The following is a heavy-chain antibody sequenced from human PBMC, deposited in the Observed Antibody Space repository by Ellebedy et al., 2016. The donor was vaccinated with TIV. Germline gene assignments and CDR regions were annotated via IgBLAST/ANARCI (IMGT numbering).Heavy chain of an antibody. CDR3: ARASYYDRPWNWFDP. CDR2: ISSSSSTI. V-gene: IGHV3-48*01. J-gene: IGHJ5*02. Sequence: PGGSLRLSCAASGFTFSNAWMNWVRQAPGKGLEWVSYISSSSSTIYYADSVKGRFTISRDNAKNSLYLQMNSLRAEDTAVYYCARASYYDRPWNWFDPWGQGTLVTVSS. D-gene: IGHD3-22*01. CDR1: GFTFSNAW.